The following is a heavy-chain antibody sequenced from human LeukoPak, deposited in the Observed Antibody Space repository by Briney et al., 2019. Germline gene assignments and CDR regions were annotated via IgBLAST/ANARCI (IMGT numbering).Heavy chain of an antibody. J-gene: IGHJ6*02. Sequence: SETLSLTCTVSGGSISSGGYYWSWIRQHPGKGLEWIGYIYYSGSTYYNPSLKSRVTISVDTSKNQFSLRLSSVTAADTAVYYCARYYDSSGYYYYYYGMDVWGQGTTVTVSS. D-gene: IGHD3-22*01. V-gene: IGHV4-31*03. CDR1: GGSISSGGYY. CDR3: ARYYDSSGYYYYYYGMDV. CDR2: IYYSGST.